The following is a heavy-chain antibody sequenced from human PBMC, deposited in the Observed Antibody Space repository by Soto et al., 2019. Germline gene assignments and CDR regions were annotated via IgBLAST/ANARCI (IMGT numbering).Heavy chain of an antibody. Sequence: GPVKVSCKASGYTFTSYYMHWVRQAPGQGLEWMGIINPSGGSTSYAQKFQGRVTMTRDTSKNQFSLRLSSVTAADTAVYYCARDPHYTDSSGYYVSSGNFDSWGQGILVTVSS. CDR3: ARDPHYTDSSGYYVSSGNFDS. V-gene: IGHV1-46*01. CDR2: INPSGGST. CDR1: GYTFTSYY. J-gene: IGHJ4*02. D-gene: IGHD3-22*01.